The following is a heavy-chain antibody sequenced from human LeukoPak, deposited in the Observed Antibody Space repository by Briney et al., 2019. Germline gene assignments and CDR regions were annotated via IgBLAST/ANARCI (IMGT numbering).Heavy chain of an antibody. Sequence: ASVKVSCKASGYTFTSYGISWVRQAPGQGLGCMGWINPYNGNTNYALKVQGRVTMTTDTSTSTAYLELRSLRSDDTAIYYCAREIYGRFDYWGQGTLVTVSS. J-gene: IGHJ4*02. CDR3: AREIYGRFDY. CDR1: GYTFTSYG. V-gene: IGHV1-18*01. CDR2: INPYNGNT. D-gene: IGHD4-17*01.